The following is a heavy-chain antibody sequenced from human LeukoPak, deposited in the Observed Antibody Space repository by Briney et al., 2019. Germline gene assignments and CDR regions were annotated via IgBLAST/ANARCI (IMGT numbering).Heavy chain of an antibody. CDR1: GFTFSSYA. D-gene: IGHD5-18*01. Sequence: GRSLRLSCAASGFTFSSYAMHWVRQAPGKGLEWVAVISYDGSNKYYADSVKGRFTISRDNSKNTLYLQMNSLRAEDTAVYYCARGGIHVDTAMALYYYYGMDVWGQGTTVTVSS. J-gene: IGHJ6*02. CDR2: ISYDGSNK. V-gene: IGHV3-30-3*01. CDR3: ARGGIHVDTAMALYYYYGMDV.